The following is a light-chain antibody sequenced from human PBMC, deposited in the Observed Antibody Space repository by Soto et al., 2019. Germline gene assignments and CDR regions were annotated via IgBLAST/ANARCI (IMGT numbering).Light chain of an antibody. V-gene: IGKV3-15*01. J-gene: IGKJ3*01. Sequence: EIVMTQSPATLSVSPGERATLSCRASQSVSSNLAWYQQKPGQAPRLLIYGASTRATGIPARFSGSGSGTEFTLTISSLQSEDFATYYCQQYYSYPVFGPGTKVDIK. CDR3: QQYYSYPV. CDR1: QSVSSN. CDR2: GAS.